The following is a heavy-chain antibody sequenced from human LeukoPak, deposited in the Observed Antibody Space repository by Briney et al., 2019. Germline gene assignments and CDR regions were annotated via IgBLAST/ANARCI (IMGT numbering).Heavy chain of an antibody. D-gene: IGHD3-3*01. Sequence: ASVKVSCKASGYTFTSYDINWVGQATGQGLEWMGWMNHNSGNTGYAQKFQGRVTITRNTSISTAYMELSSLRSEDPAVYYCAITYDFWSGYLGVPPSALDPWGQGTLVTVSS. V-gene: IGHV1-8*03. CDR1: GYTFTSYD. CDR3: AITYDFWSGYLGVPPSALDP. CDR2: MNHNSGNT. J-gene: IGHJ5*02.